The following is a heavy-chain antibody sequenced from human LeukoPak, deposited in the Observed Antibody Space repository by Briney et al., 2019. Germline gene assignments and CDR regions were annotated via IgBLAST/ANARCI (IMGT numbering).Heavy chain of an antibody. CDR1: GGSISSYY. J-gene: IGHJ4*02. V-gene: IGHV4-59*08. CDR2: IYYGGST. D-gene: IGHD1-26*01. Sequence: SETLSLTCTVSGGSISSYYWSWIRQPPGKGLEWIGVIYYGGSTNYNPSPKSRVTTSVDTTKNQLSQKLSYRTAADTAVYYCARSGDGGILAANDYWGQGTLVTVSS. CDR3: ARSGDGGILAANDY.